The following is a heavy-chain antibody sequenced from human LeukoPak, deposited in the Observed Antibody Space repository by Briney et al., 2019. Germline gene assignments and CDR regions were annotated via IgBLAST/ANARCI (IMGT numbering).Heavy chain of an antibody. CDR1: GFTFSSYG. V-gene: IGHV3-33*06. D-gene: IGHD3-22*01. CDR2: IWYDGSNK. J-gene: IGHJ5*02. Sequence: GGSLRLSCAASGFTFSSYGMHWVRQAPGKGLEWVAVIWYDGSNKYYADSVKGRFTISRDNSKNTLYLQMNSLRAEDTAVYYCAKGGAYYYDSSWFDPWGQGTLVTVSS. CDR3: AKGGAYYYDSSWFDP.